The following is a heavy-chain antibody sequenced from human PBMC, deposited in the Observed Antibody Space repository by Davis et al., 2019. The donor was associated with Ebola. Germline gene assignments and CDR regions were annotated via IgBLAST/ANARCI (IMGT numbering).Heavy chain of an antibody. CDR1: GSTFKTFG. CDR3: AKGGYDYINPRGYFDY. J-gene: IGHJ4*02. D-gene: IGHD4-11*01. CDR2: IVGSGGST. Sequence: GGSLRLSCAASGSTFKTFGMNWVRQAPGKGLEWVSTIVGSGGSTYYADSVKGRFTISRDNSKNTLYLQMNSLRAEDTAVYYCAKGGYDYINPRGYFDYWGQGTLVTVSS. V-gene: IGHV3-23*01.